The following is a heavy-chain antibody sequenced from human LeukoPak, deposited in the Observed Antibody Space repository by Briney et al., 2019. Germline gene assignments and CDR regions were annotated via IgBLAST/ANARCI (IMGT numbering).Heavy chain of an antibody. Sequence: KSSETLSLTCTVSGGSISSSSYYWGWIRQPPGKGLEWIGSIYYSGSTYYNPSLKSRVTISVDTSKNQFSLKLNSVTAADTAVYYCAREDRYCSGGSCHSWGQGTLVTVSS. CDR3: AREDRYCSGGSCHS. CDR1: GGSISSSSYY. J-gene: IGHJ4*02. V-gene: IGHV4-39*01. CDR2: IYYSGST. D-gene: IGHD2-15*01.